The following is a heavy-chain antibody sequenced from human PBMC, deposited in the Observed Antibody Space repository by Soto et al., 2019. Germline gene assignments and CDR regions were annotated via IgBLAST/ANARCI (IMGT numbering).Heavy chain of an antibody. J-gene: IGHJ6*02. CDR1: GGTFSSYT. CDR3: ARAKRYYYYGMDV. CDR2: IIPILGIA. V-gene: IGHV1-69*02. Sequence: QVQLVQSGAEVKKPGSSVKVSCKASGGTFSSYTISWVRQAPGQGLEWMGRIIPILGIANYAQKFQGRVTITTDKSTSTDYMELSSLRCEDTVVYYCARAKRYYYYGMDVWGQGTTVTVSS.